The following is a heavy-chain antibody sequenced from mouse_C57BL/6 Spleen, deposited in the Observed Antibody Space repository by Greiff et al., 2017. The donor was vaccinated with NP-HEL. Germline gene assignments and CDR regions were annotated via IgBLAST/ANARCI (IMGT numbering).Heavy chain of an antibody. J-gene: IGHJ2*01. CDR1: GYAFSSSW. CDR2: IYPGDGDT. CDR3: ALYYDSSYGGGY. Sequence: VHLVESGPELVKPGASVKISCKASGYAFSSSWMNWVKQRPGKGLEWIGRIYPGDGDTNYNGKFKGKATLTADKSSSTAYMQLSSLTSEDSAVYFCALYYDSSYGGGYWGQGTTLTVSS. D-gene: IGHD1-1*01. V-gene: IGHV1-82*01.